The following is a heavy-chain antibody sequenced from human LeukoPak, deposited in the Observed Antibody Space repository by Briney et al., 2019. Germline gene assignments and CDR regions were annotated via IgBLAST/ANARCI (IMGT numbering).Heavy chain of an antibody. D-gene: IGHD6-13*01. CDR1: GFTFTSHD. Sequence: ASVKVSCKASGFTFTSHDYNWVRQAAGQGLEWMGWMNPNSGNTGYAQKFQGRVTMTRNTSIGTAYMELSSLRSEDTAVYYCARVSSSWYVYYYGMDVWGQGTTVTVSS. CDR2: MNPNSGNT. V-gene: IGHV1-8*01. J-gene: IGHJ6*02. CDR3: ARVSSSWYVYYYGMDV.